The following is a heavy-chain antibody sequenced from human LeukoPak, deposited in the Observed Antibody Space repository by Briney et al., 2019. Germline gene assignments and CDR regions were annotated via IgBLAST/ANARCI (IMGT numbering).Heavy chain of an antibody. CDR1: GFTLDDYG. J-gene: IGHJ4*02. Sequence: PGGSLRLSCAASGFTLDDYGMSWVRQVPGEGLEWVSSINWKGNTGYADSVKGRFTISRDYASNSLYLQMNSLRAEDTAFYYCARSVTSGWPNFDYWGQGTLVTVSS. V-gene: IGHV3-20*04. CDR2: INWKGNT. CDR3: ARSVTSGWPNFDY. D-gene: IGHD6-19*01.